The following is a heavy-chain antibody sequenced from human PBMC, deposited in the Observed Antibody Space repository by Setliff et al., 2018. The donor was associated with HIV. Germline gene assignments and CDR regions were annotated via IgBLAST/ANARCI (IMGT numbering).Heavy chain of an antibody. CDR2: ISSGSSYI. V-gene: IGHV3-21*04. CDR1: GFTFSSYS. J-gene: IGHJ3*02. Sequence: GGSLRLSCAASGFTFSSYSMNWVRQAPGKGLEWVSSISSGSSYIYYADSVKGRFTISRDNAKNSLYLQMNSLRAEDTAVYYCAKDFSSLGAFDIWGQGTMVTVSS. D-gene: IGHD2-2*01. CDR3: AKDFSSLGAFDI.